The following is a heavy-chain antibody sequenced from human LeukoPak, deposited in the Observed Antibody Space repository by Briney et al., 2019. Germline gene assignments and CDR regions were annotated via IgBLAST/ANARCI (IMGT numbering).Heavy chain of an antibody. D-gene: IGHD5-24*01. Sequence: PGGCLRLSCAASGFSLSTHYMSWVRQGPGKGLEWVATIWPDGDDKKYVDSVRDRFSISRDNAKNTLYLQMTSLRAEDTAIYYCVRDGDVYNFDHWGQGTLVTVSS. J-gene: IGHJ4*02. V-gene: IGHV3-7*01. CDR2: IWPDGDDK. CDR1: GFSLSTHY. CDR3: VRDGDVYNFDH.